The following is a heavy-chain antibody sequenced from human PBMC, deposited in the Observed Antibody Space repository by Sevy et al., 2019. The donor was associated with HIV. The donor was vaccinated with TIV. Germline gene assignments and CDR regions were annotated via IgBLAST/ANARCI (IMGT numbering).Heavy chain of an antibody. J-gene: IGHJ4*02. CDR2: ISGRGGSGDKT. D-gene: IGHD3-22*01. CDR1: GFTFSRYA. Sequence: GGSLRLSCAASGFTFSRYAMNWVRQAPGKGLEWVSGISGRGGSGDKTNYADSVKGRFTISRDDSKNSLYLQLNSLRAEDTAIYYCARKYDSSGYFDYWVQGTLVTVSS. CDR3: ARKYDSSGYFDY. V-gene: IGHV3-23*01.